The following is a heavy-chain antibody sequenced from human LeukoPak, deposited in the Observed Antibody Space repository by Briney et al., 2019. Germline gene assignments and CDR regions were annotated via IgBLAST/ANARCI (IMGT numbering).Heavy chain of an antibody. CDR1: GYTFSSYS. D-gene: IGHD3-3*01. V-gene: IGHV3-21*01. CDR3: ARFRYYDFWSGYPNFDY. CDR2: ISSSSSYI. J-gene: IGHJ4*02. Sequence: PGGSLRLSCAASGYTFSSYSMNWVRQAPGKGLEWVSSISSSSSYIYYADSVKGRFTISRDNAKNSLYLQMNSLRAEDTAVYYCARFRYYDFWSGYPNFDYWGQGTLVTVSS.